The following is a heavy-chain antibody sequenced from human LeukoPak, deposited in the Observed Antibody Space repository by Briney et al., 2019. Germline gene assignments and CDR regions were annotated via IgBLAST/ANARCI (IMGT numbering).Heavy chain of an antibody. J-gene: IGHJ3*02. V-gene: IGHV4-39*07. CDR2: IYYSGST. CDR3: AKRIVATIKGDAFDI. D-gene: IGHD5-12*01. CDR1: GGSISSSSYY. Sequence: SETLSLTCTVSGGSISSSSYYWGWIRQPPGKGLEWIGSIYYSGSTYYNPSLKSRVTISVDTSKNQFSLKLSSVTAADTAVYYCAKRIVATIKGDAFDIWGQGTMVTVSS.